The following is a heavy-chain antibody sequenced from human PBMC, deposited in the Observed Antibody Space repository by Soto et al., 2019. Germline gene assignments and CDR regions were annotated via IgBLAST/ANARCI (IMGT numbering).Heavy chain of an antibody. CDR2: IYYSGST. CDR1: GGSISSYY. D-gene: IGHD3-10*01. J-gene: IGHJ6*02. CDR3: ARGGYYGSGSYYLYYYYGMDV. Sequence: SETLSLTCTVSGGSISSYYWSWIRQPPGKGLEWIGYIYYSGSTNYNPSLKSRVTISVDTSKNQFSLKLSSVTAADTAVYYCARGGYYGSGSYYLYYYYGMDVWGQGTTVTVSS. V-gene: IGHV4-59*01.